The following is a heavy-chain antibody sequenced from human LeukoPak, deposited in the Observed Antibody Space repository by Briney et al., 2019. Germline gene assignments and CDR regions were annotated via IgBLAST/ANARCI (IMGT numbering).Heavy chain of an antibody. Sequence: GGSLRLSCVVSGFTFSNYWMSWVRQAPGKGLEWVANIKSDGSGKNYVDSVKGRFTISRDNAKNSLYLQMNSLRAEDTAVYYCARDRPSGWYLQYYFNYWGQGNLVTVSS. J-gene: IGHJ4*02. CDR1: GFTFSNYW. V-gene: IGHV3-7*04. CDR2: IKSDGSGK. CDR3: ARDRPSGWYLQYYFNY. D-gene: IGHD6-19*01.